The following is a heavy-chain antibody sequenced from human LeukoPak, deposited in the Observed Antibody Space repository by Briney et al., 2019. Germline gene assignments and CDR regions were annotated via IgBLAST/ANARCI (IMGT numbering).Heavy chain of an antibody. CDR1: GGSINNYY. Sequence: SETLSLTCTISGGSINNYYWSWIRQPPGKGLEWIGYIYYSGCTTYNPSLKSRVTISVDTSKNQFSLSLSSVTAADTAVYYCARHRPGPYDYWGQGTLVTVSS. D-gene: IGHD6-6*01. CDR3: ARHRPGPYDY. CDR2: IYYSGCT. V-gene: IGHV4-59*08. J-gene: IGHJ4*02.